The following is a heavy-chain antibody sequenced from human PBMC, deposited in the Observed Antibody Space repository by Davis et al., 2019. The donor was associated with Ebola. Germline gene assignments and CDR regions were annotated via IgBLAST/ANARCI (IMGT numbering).Heavy chain of an antibody. Sequence: MPSETLSLTCSVSGYSISSDYYWGWIRQPPGKGLEWIGSIHHSGNTYYNPSLKSRVTMSVATSKNQFSLKLSSVTAADTAMYYCARRGTSSWYAGWFDPWGQGTLVTVSS. CDR3: ARRGTSSWYAGWFDP. CDR2: IHHSGNT. D-gene: IGHD6-13*01. J-gene: IGHJ5*02. CDR1: GYSISSDYY. V-gene: IGHV4-38-2*02.